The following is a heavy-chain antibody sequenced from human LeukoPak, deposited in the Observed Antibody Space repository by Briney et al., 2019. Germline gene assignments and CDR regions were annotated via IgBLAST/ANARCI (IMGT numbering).Heavy chain of an antibody. CDR2: INRIFGTA. V-gene: IGHV1-69*13. D-gene: IGHD5-24*01. Sequence: ASVKLSCKASGVTFSSYAINWVRQAPGQGLEWMGRINRIFGTANYAQKVQGRVTITADEATSTDYMELSSLRSEDTAVYYCARFRRVEMACYYFDYWGQGTLVTVSS. J-gene: IGHJ4*02. CDR3: ARFRRVEMACYYFDY. CDR1: GVTFSSYA.